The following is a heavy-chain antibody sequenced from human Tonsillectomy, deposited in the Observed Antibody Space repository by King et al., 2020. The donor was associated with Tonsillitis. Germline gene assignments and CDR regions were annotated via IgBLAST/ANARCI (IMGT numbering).Heavy chain of an antibody. D-gene: IGHD3-3*01. CDR3: AKDLAYDFWSGYLNYGMDV. J-gene: IGHJ6*02. V-gene: IGHV3-30*18. CDR2: ISYDGSIK. CDR1: GFTFSNYG. Sequence: QVQLVESGGGVVQPGRSLRLSCAASGFTFSNYGMHWVRQAPGKGLEWVAVISYDGSIKYYADSVKGRFTISRDNSKNTLYLQMNSLRADDTAVYYCAKDLAYDFWSGYLNYGMDVWGQGTTVTVSS.